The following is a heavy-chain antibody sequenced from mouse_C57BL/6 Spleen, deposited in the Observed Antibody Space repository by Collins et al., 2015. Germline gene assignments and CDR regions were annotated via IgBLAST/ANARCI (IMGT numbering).Heavy chain of an antibody. J-gene: IGHJ1*03. CDR2: IHPNSGST. Sequence: QAQLQQPGAELVKPGASVKLPCKASGYTFTSYWMHWVKQRPGQGLEWIGMIHPNSGSTNYNEKFKSKATLTVDKSSSTAYMQLSSLTSEDSAVYYCARSQRYDDYDEYFDVWGTGTTVTVSS. CDR3: ARSQRYDDYDEYFDV. CDR1: GYTFTSYW. V-gene: IGHV1-64*01. D-gene: IGHD2-4*01.